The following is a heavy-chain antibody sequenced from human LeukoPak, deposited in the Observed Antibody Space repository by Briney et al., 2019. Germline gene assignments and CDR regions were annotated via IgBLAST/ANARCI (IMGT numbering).Heavy chain of an antibody. CDR2: IKSKTDGGTT. J-gene: IGHJ3*02. Sequence: GGSLRLSCAASGFTFSNAWMSWVRQAPGKGLEWVGRIKSKTDGGTTDYAAPVKGRFTISRDDSKNTLYLQMNSLKTEDTAVYYCTTDWHIVVVIAPIPDAFDIWGPGTMVTVSS. D-gene: IGHD2-21*01. V-gene: IGHV3-15*01. CDR3: TTDWHIVVVIAPIPDAFDI. CDR1: GFTFSNAW.